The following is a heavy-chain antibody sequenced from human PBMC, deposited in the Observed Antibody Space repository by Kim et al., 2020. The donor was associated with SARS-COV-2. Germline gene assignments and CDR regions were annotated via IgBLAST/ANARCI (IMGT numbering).Heavy chain of an antibody. D-gene: IGHD1-1*01. J-gene: IGHJ4*02. CDR3: ARGYYYFDY. CDR2: ISYDGSNK. Sequence: GGSLRLSCAASGFTFSSYAMHWVRQAPGKGLEWVAVISYDGSNKYYADSVKGRFTISRDNSKNTLYLQMNSLTAEDTAAYYCARGYYYFDYWGQGTLVTV. V-gene: IGHV3-30*04. CDR1: GFTFSSYA.